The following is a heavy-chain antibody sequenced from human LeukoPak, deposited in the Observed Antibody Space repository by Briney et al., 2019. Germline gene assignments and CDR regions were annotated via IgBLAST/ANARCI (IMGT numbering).Heavy chain of an antibody. CDR3: ARDYYSGSYYGDY. D-gene: IGHD1-26*01. CDR1: GYTVTNYG. Sequence: GASVKVSCKASGYTVTNYGITWVRQAPGQGLEWMGWISAYNGNINYAQNLQGRVTMTTDTSTSTAYMELRSLRSDDTAVYYCARDYYSGSYYGDYRGQGTLVTVSS. J-gene: IGHJ4*02. V-gene: IGHV1-18*01. CDR2: ISAYNGNI.